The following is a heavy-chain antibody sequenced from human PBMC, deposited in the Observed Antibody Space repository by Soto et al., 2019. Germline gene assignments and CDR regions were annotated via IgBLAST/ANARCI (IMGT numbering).Heavy chain of an antibody. Sequence: QVQLVESGGGVVQPGRSLRLSCAASGFTFSSYGMHWVRQAPGKGLEWVAVIWYDGSNKYYADSVKGRFTISRDNSKNTLYLQMNSLRAEDTAVYYCATGYYDSSGYPYLFDYWGQGTLVTVSS. V-gene: IGHV3-33*01. CDR3: ATGYYDSSGYPYLFDY. J-gene: IGHJ4*02. D-gene: IGHD3-22*01. CDR1: GFTFSSYG. CDR2: IWYDGSNK.